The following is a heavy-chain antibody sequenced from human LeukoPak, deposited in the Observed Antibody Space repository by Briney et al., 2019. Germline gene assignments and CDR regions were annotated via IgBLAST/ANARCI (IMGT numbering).Heavy chain of an antibody. CDR3: ARDYYYDSRAFDY. CDR2: ISSSSSYI. Sequence: GGSLRLSCAASGFTFSSYSMNLVRQAPGKGLEWVSSISSSSSYIYYADSVKGRFTISRDNAKNSLYLQMNSLRAEGTAVYYCARDYYYDSRAFDYWGQGTLVTVSS. V-gene: IGHV3-21*01. D-gene: IGHD3-22*01. J-gene: IGHJ4*02. CDR1: GFTFSSYS.